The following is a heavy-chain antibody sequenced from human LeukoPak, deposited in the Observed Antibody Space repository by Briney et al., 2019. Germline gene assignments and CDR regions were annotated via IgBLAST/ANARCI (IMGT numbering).Heavy chain of an antibody. J-gene: IGHJ6*03. CDR2: ISGRGGIT. CDR3: AKALRETHRPVYSYYYMDV. Sequence: PGGSLRLSCAASEFTFNNYAVSWVRQAPGQGLEWVSTISGRGGITYYADSVKGRFTISRDNPKNTVFLQMNSLRVDDTAVYYCAKALRETHRPVYSYYYMDVWGKGTTVTVSS. D-gene: IGHD2-21*01. CDR1: EFTFNNYA. V-gene: IGHV3-23*01.